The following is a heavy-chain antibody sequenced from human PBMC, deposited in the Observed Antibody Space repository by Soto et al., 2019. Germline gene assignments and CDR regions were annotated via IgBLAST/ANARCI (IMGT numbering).Heavy chain of an antibody. CDR1: GFTFSSYA. CDR3: AKDRRRLCWSGYFDY. Sequence: EVQLLESGGGLVQPGGSLRLSCAASGFTFSSYAMSWVRQAPGKGLEWVSAISGSGGSTYYADSVKGRFTISRDNSKNTLYLQMNSLRAEDTVVYYCAKDRRRLCWSGYFDYWGQGTLVTVSS. CDR2: ISGSGGST. D-gene: IGHD3-3*01. V-gene: IGHV3-23*01. J-gene: IGHJ4*02.